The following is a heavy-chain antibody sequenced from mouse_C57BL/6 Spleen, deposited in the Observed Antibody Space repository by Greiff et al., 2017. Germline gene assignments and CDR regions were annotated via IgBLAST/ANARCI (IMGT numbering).Heavy chain of an antibody. D-gene: IGHD2-5*01. CDR3: ARECIYSKFAY. CDR2: IHPNSGST. CDR1: GYTFTSYW. Sequence: QVQLQQPGAELVKPGASVKLSCKASGYTFTSYWMHWVKQRPGQGLEWIGMIHPNSGSTNYNEKFKSKATLTVDKSSSTAYMQLSSLTSEDSAVYYCARECIYSKFAYWGQGTLVTVSA. J-gene: IGHJ3*01. V-gene: IGHV1-64*01.